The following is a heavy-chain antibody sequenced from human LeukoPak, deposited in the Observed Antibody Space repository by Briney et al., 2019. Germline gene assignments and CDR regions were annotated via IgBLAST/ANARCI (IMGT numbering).Heavy chain of an antibody. J-gene: IGHJ5*02. V-gene: IGHV1-3*01. D-gene: IGHD2-2*01. CDR2: INAGNGNT. CDR1: GYTFTSYA. CDR3: ARGRTSYPGWFDP. Sequence: ASVTVSCKASGYTFTSYAMHWVRQAPGQRLEWMGWINAGNGNTKYSQKFQGRVTITRDTSASTAYMELSSLRSEDTAVYYCARGRTSYPGWFDPWGQGTLVTVSS.